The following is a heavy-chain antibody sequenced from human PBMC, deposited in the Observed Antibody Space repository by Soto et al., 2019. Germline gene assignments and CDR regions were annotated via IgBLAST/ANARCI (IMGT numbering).Heavy chain of an antibody. D-gene: IGHD2-8*01. CDR3: ARERVFRRWFDP. Sequence: PSETLSLTCTVSGGSISSGDYYWSWIRQPPGKGLEWIGYIYYSGSTYYNPSLKSRVTISVDTSKNQFSLKLSSVTAADTAVYYCARERVFRRWFDPWGQGTLVTVSS. CDR1: GGSISSGDYY. CDR2: IYYSGST. V-gene: IGHV4-30-4*01. J-gene: IGHJ5*02.